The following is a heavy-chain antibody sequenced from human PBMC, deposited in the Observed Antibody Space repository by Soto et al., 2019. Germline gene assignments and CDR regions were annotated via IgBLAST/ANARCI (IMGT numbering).Heavy chain of an antibody. J-gene: IGHJ6*02. CDR2: IYYSGST. V-gene: IGHV4-39*01. D-gene: IGHD3-9*01. CDR1: GGSISSSSYY. CDR3: YLTGYYRRRYGMDV. Sequence: TSETLSLTCTVSGGSISSSSYYWGWIRQPPGKGLEWIGSIYYSGSTYYNPSLKSRVTISVDTSKNQFSLKLSSVTAADTAVYYCYLTGYYRRRYGMDVWGQGTTVTVSS.